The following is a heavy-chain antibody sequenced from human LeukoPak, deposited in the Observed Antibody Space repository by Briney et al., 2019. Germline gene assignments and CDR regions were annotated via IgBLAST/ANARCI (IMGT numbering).Heavy chain of an antibody. CDR3: ARMGGYSGYATH. CDR2: IYSSGSA. J-gene: IGHJ4*02. Sequence: SETLSLTCSVSGGSISPYYWSWIRQPPGKGLEWIGYIYSSGSANYNPSLKSRVSISVDTSKNHFSLKLSSVTAADTAVYYCARMGGYSGYATHWGQGTLVTVSS. D-gene: IGHD5-12*01. CDR1: GGSISPYY. V-gene: IGHV4-59*08.